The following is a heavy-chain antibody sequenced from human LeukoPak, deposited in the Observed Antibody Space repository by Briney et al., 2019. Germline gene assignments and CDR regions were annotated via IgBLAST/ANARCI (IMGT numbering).Heavy chain of an antibody. J-gene: IGHJ4*02. CDR2: IKQDGSEK. CDR1: GFTFSSYW. V-gene: IGHV3-7*01. Sequence: GGSLRLSCAASGFTFSSYWMNWVRQAPGKGLKWVANIKQDGSEKYYVDSVKGRFTISRDNAKNSLYLQMNSLRAEDTAVYYCASYAVNYGDIDYWGQGTLVTVSS. CDR3: ASYAVNYGDIDY. D-gene: IGHD4-17*01.